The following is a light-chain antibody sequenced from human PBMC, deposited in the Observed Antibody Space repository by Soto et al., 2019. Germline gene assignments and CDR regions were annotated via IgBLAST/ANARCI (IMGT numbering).Light chain of an antibody. CDR1: QSITIW. V-gene: IGKV1-5*01. CDR3: QQYNSFSWT. Sequence: DIQMTQSPSTLSSSVGDRVTITCRASQSITIWLAWYKQKPGKAPKLLIYDASSLEGGVPSRFSGSGSGTEFTLTISGLQPDDFATYYCQQYNSFSWTFGQGTKVDIK. J-gene: IGKJ1*01. CDR2: DAS.